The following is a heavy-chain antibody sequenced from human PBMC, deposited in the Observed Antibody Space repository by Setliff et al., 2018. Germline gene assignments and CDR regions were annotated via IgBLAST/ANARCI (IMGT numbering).Heavy chain of an antibody. D-gene: IGHD3-3*02. V-gene: IGHV1-69*13. CDR3: ARGGLHFWSGYYFS. Sequence: GASVKVSCKASGDTFSTNVLSWVRQAPGQGLEWMGGIIPVFGTPNYAQKFQGRVTITADESTSTAYTELSSLRSDDTAMYYCARGGLHFWSGYYFSWGQGTLVTVSS. J-gene: IGHJ4*02. CDR2: IIPVFGTP. CDR1: GDTFSTNV.